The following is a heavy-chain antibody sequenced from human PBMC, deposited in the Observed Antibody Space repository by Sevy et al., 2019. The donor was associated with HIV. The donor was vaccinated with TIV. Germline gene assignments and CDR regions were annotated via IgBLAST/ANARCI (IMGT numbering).Heavy chain of an antibody. D-gene: IGHD6-13*01. CDR2: IYYSGST. Sequence: SETLSLTCTVSGGSIRTFYWSWIRQPPGKGLEWIGYIYYSGSTNYNPSLKSRVTISVDTSKNQFSLKLSSVTAADTAVYYGARFPRTRSIAAAALYYFDYWGQGTLVTVSS. CDR3: ARFPRTRSIAAAALYYFDY. V-gene: IGHV4-59*01. CDR1: GGSIRTFY. J-gene: IGHJ4*02.